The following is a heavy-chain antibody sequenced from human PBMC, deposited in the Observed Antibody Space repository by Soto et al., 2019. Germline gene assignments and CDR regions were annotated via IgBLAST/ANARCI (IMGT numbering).Heavy chain of an antibody. CDR2: IFPGDSDT. J-gene: IGHJ6*02. CDR1: GYNFAGYW. CDR3: ARQSGMDA. D-gene: IGHD5-12*01. V-gene: IGHV5-51*01. Sequence: PGESLKISCKTSGYNFAGYWIGWVRQMPGKGLEWLGIIFPGDSDTKYSPSFQGQVIISADKSIRTAYLQWSSLKASDTAIYYCARQSGMDAWGQGITVTVSS.